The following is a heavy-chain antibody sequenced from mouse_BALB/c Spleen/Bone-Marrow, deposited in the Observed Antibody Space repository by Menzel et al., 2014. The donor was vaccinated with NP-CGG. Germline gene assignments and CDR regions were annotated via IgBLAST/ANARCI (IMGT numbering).Heavy chain of an antibody. Sequence: VQLKESGAELVKPGASVKLSCTASGFNIKDTYMHWVKQRPEQGLEWIGRIDPANGNTKYDPKFQGKATITADTSSNTAYLQLSSLTSVDTAVYYCARGLLQYYYAMDYWGQGTSVTVSS. D-gene: IGHD2-3*01. J-gene: IGHJ4*01. CDR2: IDPANGNT. V-gene: IGHV14-3*02. CDR1: GFNIKDTY. CDR3: ARGLLQYYYAMDY.